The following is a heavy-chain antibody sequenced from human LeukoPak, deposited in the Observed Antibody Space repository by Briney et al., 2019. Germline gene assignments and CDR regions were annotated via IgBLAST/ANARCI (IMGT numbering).Heavy chain of an antibody. CDR3: AKGDGSGPRYYYYYMDV. Sequence: GGSLRLSCAASGFTFSSYGMHWVRQAPGKGLEWVAFIRYDGSNKYYADSVKGRFTISRDNSKNTLYLQMNSLRAEDTAVYYCAKGDGSGPRYYYYYMDVWGKGTTVTVSS. J-gene: IGHJ6*03. D-gene: IGHD6-25*01. V-gene: IGHV3-30*02. CDR1: GFTFSSYG. CDR2: IRYDGSNK.